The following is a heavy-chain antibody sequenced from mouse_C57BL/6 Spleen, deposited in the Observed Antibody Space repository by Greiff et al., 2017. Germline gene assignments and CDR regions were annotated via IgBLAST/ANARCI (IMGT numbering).Heavy chain of an antibody. Sequence: VQLQQSGPELVKPGASVKISCKASGYSFTGYNMNWVKQRNGKSLEWIGVIYPNYGTTSYNQKFKGKATLTVDQSSSTAYMQLNSLTSEDSAVYYCAICDYYAMDYWGQGTSVTVSS. V-gene: IGHV1-39*01. J-gene: IGHJ4*01. CDR3: AICDYYAMDY. CDR1: GYSFTGYN. CDR2: IYPNYGTT.